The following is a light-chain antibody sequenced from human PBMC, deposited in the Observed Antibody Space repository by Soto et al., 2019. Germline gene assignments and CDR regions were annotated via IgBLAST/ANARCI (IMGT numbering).Light chain of an antibody. Sequence: DIVMTQSPLSLPVTPGEPASISCRSSQSLLHGNGYNYLDWYLQKPGQSPQLLIYLGSDRAAGVPDRFSGSGSGTDFALKISSVEDEDVGVYYCMQALQTPRTFGQGTKVEIK. CDR3: MQALQTPRT. V-gene: IGKV2-28*01. J-gene: IGKJ1*01. CDR2: LGS. CDR1: QSLLHGNGYNY.